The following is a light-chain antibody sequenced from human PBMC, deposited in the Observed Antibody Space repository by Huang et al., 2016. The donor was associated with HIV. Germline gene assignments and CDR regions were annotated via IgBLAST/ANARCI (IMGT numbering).Light chain of an antibody. Sequence: EILLTQSPAVLSMSPGERVTLTCRASHSVVNNLSWYQQKPGRAPRLVLYDTSTRSTGVPARFSGSGSGTNFSLTINSLQSEDLAVYYCQHYNNWPLTFGGGTRVEIK. CDR3: QHYNNWPLT. J-gene: IGKJ4*01. CDR1: HSVVNN. V-gene: IGKV3-15*01. CDR2: DTS.